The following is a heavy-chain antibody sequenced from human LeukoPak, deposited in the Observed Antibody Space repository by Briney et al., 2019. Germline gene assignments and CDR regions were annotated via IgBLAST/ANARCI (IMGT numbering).Heavy chain of an antibody. V-gene: IGHV1-46*01. D-gene: IGHD6-19*01. CDR2: INPSGGST. CDR3: ARGAIGWAFDI. CDR1: GYTFTSYY. J-gene: IGHJ3*02. Sequence: ASVKVSCKASGYTFTSYYMHWVRQAPGQGLEWMGIINPSGGSTSYAQKFQGRVTMTRDTSTSTVYMELRSLRSDDTAVYYCARGAIGWAFDIWGQGTMVTVSS.